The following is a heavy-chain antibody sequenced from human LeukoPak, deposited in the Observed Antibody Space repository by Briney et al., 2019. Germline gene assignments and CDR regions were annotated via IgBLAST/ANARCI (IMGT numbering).Heavy chain of an antibody. Sequence: GGSLRLSCAAPGFTFDDYAMHWVRQAPGKGLGWVSGIIWNSGSIGYADSVKGRFTISRDNAKNSLYLQMNSLRAEDTALYYCAKDSSSGSYQLQYFDYWGQGTLVTVSS. J-gene: IGHJ4*02. CDR3: AKDSSSGSYQLQYFDY. D-gene: IGHD1-26*01. CDR2: IIWNSGSI. CDR1: GFTFDDYA. V-gene: IGHV3-9*01.